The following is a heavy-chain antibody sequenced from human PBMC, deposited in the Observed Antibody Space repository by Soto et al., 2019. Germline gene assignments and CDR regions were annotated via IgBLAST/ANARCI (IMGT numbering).Heavy chain of an antibody. V-gene: IGHV4-30-4*01. CDR3: ARDIYDILTGYQSRWFDP. D-gene: IGHD3-9*01. CDR2: IYYSGST. Sequence: LSLTCTVSGGSISSGDYYWSWIRQPPGKGLEWIGYIYYSGSTYYNPSLKSRVTISVDTSKNQFSLKLSSVTAADTAVYYCARDIYDILTGYQSRWFDPWGQGTLVTVSS. J-gene: IGHJ5*02. CDR1: GGSISSGDYY.